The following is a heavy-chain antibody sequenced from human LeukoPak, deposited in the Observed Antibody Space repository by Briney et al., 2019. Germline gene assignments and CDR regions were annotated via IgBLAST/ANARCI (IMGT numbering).Heavy chain of an antibody. D-gene: IGHD6-19*01. CDR3: AKELSGGWPFDY. CDR1: GFTFSDYY. J-gene: IGHJ4*02. CDR2: ISSSGSTI. Sequence: GSLRLSCTASGFTFSDYYMSWIRQAPGKGLEWVSYISSSGSTIYYADSVKGRFTISRDNSKNTMFLQMNSLRAEDTAVYYCAKELSGGWPFDYWGQGALVTVSS. V-gene: IGHV3-11*01.